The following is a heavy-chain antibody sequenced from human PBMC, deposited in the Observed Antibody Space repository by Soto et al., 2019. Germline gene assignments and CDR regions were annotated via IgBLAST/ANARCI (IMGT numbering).Heavy chain of an antibody. Sequence: EVQLLESGGGLVQPGGSLRLSCVGSGFTFINYAMNWVRQTPGKGLEWVSGISGGGDRTFDADSVKGRFTISRDNSKNTVNLQMNSLIADDTAVDYGARKVLGSTSRLDWWYFDLWGRGTLVTVSS. V-gene: IGHV3-23*01. CDR3: ARKVLGSTSRLDWWYFDL. J-gene: IGHJ2*01. CDR1: GFTFINYA. CDR2: ISGGGDRT. D-gene: IGHD2-2*01.